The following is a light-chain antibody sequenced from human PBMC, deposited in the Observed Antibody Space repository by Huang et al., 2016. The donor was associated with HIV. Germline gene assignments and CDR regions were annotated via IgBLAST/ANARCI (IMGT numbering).Light chain of an antibody. CDR3: QRSYSSPPT. CDR2: GAS. Sequence: DIQLTQSPSSLSASLGDRVTIICRASQTISSYLSWYQQKPGKAPQLLIFGASSLHSGVPSRFSGSGSGTDFSLTVSNMEPEDFATYYCQRSYSSPPTFGQGTKVEIK. J-gene: IGKJ1*01. CDR1: QTISSY. V-gene: IGKV1-39*01.